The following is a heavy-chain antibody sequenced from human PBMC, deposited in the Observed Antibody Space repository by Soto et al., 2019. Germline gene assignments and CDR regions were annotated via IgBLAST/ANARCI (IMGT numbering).Heavy chain of an antibody. Sequence: GGSLRLSCAASGFTFSNAWMNWVRQAPGKGLEWVGRIKSKTDGGTTDYAAPVKGRFTISRDDSKNTLYLQMNSLKTEDTAVYYCTTGRLITMIVVVITSFDYWGQGTLVTVSS. CDR2: IKSKTDGGTT. D-gene: IGHD3-22*01. CDR1: GFTFSNAW. CDR3: TTGRLITMIVVVITSFDY. J-gene: IGHJ4*02. V-gene: IGHV3-15*07.